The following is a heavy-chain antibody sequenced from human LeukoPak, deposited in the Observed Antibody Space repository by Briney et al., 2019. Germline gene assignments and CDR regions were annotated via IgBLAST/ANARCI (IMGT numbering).Heavy chain of an antibody. Sequence: SQTLSLTCAVSGGSIGSGGYSWSWIRQPPGKGLEWIGYIYHSGSTYYNPSLKSRVTISVDRSKNQFSLKLSSVTAADTAVYYCARLGENDIVVVPAAPGAFDIWGQGTMVTVSS. D-gene: IGHD2-2*01. CDR1: GGSIGSGGYS. CDR3: ARLGENDIVVVPAAPGAFDI. CDR2: IYHSGST. J-gene: IGHJ3*02. V-gene: IGHV4-30-2*01.